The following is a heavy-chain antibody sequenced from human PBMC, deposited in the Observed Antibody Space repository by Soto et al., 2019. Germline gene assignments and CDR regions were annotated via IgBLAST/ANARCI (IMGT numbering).Heavy chain of an antibody. Sequence: GGSLRLSCAASGFTISDYYMSWLRPAPGKGLEWVSCISRNGSTIYYADSVKGRFTISRDNAKNSLYLQMNSLRAEDTALYYCAKDRRRSLHHVEGSGYFDYWGQGTLVTVSS. J-gene: IGHJ4*02. CDR3: AKDRRRSLHHVEGSGYFDY. CDR1: GFTISDYY. D-gene: IGHD3-10*01. V-gene: IGHV3-11*01. CDR2: ISRNGSTI.